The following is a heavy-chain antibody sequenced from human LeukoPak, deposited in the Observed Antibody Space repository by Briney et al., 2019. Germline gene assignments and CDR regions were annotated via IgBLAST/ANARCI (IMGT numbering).Heavy chain of an antibody. CDR3: ARLKGSYGLDY. CDR1: GFTFSDYY. D-gene: IGHD1-26*01. V-gene: IGHV3-30*03. CDR2: ISYDGSNK. Sequence: GGSLQLSCAASGFTFSDYYMSWIRPAPGKGLEGVAVISYDGSNKYYADSVKGRFTISRDNSKNTLYLQMNSLRAEDTAVYYCARLKGSYGLDYWGQGTLVTVSS. J-gene: IGHJ4*02.